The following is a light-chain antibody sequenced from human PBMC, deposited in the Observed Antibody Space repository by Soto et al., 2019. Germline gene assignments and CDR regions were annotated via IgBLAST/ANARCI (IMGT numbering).Light chain of an antibody. CDR3: QHYNSYSLT. J-gene: IGKJ2*01. V-gene: IGKV1-5*01. Sequence: DTQMTQSPSTLSASVGDRVTITCRASQSISSWLAWYQQKPGKAPKLLIYDAYSLESGVPSRFSGSGSGTEFTHNIRSLQPDDFATYYCQHYNSYSLTFGQGTKLQIK. CDR1: QSISSW. CDR2: DAY.